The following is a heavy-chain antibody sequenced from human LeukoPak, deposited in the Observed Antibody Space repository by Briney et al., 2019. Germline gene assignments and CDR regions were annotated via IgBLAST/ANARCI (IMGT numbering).Heavy chain of an antibody. V-gene: IGHV3-7*04. CDR2: IKQDGSEK. D-gene: IGHD3-16*01. CDR1: GFTFSTYR. Sequence: GGSLRLSCAASGFTFSTYRMNWVRQAPGKGLEWVANIKQDGSEKYYVDSVKGRFTISRDNAKKSLYLQMNSLRAEDTAVYFCARDMIILQSWGQGTLVTVSS. CDR3: ARDMIILQS. J-gene: IGHJ5*02.